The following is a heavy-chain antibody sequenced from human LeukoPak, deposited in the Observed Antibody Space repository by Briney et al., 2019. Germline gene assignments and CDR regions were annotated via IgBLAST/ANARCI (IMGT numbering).Heavy chain of an antibody. V-gene: IGHV4-59*08. CDR1: GGSISSYY. CDR2: IYYSGST. D-gene: IGHD3-3*01. CDR3: ARQSITIFGVVISTAFDI. J-gene: IGHJ3*02. Sequence: SETLSLTCTVSGGSISSYYWSWIRQPPGKGLEWIGYIYYSGSTNYNPSLKSRVTISVDTSKNQFSLKLSSVTAADTAVYYCARQSITIFGVVISTAFDIWGQGTMVTVSS.